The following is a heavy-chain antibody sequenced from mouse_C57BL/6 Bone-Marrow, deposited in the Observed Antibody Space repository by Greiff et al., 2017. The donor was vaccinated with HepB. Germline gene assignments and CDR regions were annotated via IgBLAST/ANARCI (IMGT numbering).Heavy chain of an antibody. D-gene: IGHD3-2*02. Sequence: VQLQQPGTELVKPGASVKLSCKASGYTFTSYWMHWVKQRPGQGLEWIGNINPSNGGTNYNEKFKSKATLTVDKSSSTAYMQLSSLTSEDSAVYYCARTSPQATYYYAMDYWGQGTSVTVSS. CDR2: INPSNGGT. CDR1: GYTFTSYW. CDR3: ARTSPQATYYYAMDY. V-gene: IGHV1-53*01. J-gene: IGHJ4*01.